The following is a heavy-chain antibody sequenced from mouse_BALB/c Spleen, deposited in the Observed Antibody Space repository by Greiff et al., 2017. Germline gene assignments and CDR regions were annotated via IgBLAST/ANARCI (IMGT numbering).Heavy chain of an antibody. CDR2: IWGDGST. V-gene: IGHV2-6-7*01. Sequence: QVQLKESGPGLVAPSQSLSITCTVSGFSLTGYGVNWVRQPPGKGLEWLGMIWGDGSTDYNSALKSRLSISKDNSKSQVFLKMNSLQTDDTARYYCARDRRYDGGYFDYWGQGTTLTVSS. D-gene: IGHD2-14*01. CDR3: ARDRRYDGGYFDY. J-gene: IGHJ2*01. CDR1: GFSLTGYG.